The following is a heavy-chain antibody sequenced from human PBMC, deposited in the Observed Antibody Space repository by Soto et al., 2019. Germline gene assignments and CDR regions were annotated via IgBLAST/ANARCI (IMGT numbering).Heavy chain of an antibody. CDR3: VKSAGSNAYYPNDY. V-gene: IGHV3-23*01. Sequence: EGQLLESGGGLVQPGGSLRLSCAASGFTFSSYAMTWVRQAPGKGLEWVSSISGSGISTYYADSVKGRFTISRDNSKNTLYLQMNSLRAEDAAVYYCVKSAGSNAYYPNDYWGQGTLVTVSS. CDR2: ISGSGIST. J-gene: IGHJ4*02. CDR1: GFTFSSYA. D-gene: IGHD3-16*01.